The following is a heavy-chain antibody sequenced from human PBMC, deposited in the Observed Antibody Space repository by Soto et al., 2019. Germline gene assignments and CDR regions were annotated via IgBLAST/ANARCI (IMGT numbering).Heavy chain of an antibody. V-gene: IGHV4-59*11. CDR1: GASISGHF. CDR3: ARGSFIAVAGLGGRDYGMDV. CDR2: IYYSGST. D-gene: IGHD6-19*01. Sequence: SSETLSLTCTVSGASISGHFWSWIRQPPGKGLEWIGYIYYSGSTNYNPSLKSRVTISVDTSKNQFSLKLSSVTAADTAVYYCARGSFIAVAGLGGRDYGMDVWGQGTTVTVSS. J-gene: IGHJ6*02.